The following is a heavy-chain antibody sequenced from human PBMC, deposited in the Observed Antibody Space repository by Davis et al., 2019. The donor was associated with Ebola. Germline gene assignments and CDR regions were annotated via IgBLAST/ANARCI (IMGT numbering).Heavy chain of an antibody. CDR2: IIPIFGTA. J-gene: IGHJ4*02. V-gene: IGHV1-69*13. Sequence: AASVKVSCKASGGTFSSYAISWVRQAPGQGLEWMGGIIPIFGTANYAQKFQGRVTITADESTSTAYMELSSLRSEDTAVYYCARDGGIAARPFFDYWGQGTLVTVSS. D-gene: IGHD6-6*01. CDR1: GGTFSSYA. CDR3: ARDGGIAARPFFDY.